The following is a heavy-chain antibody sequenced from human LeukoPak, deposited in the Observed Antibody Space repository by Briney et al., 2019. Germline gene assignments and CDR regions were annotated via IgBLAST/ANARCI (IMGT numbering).Heavy chain of an antibody. J-gene: IGHJ4*02. CDR1: GYTFTNYG. V-gene: IGHV1-2*06. CDR2: INPNSGGT. Sequence: ASVKVSFLACGYTFTNYGFSWLRQPPAKGLEWVGRINPNSGGTNYAQKFQGRVTMIRDTSISTAYMERSRLRSDDTAVYYCARVDRGYSGYDYYFDYWGQGTLVTVSS. D-gene: IGHD5-12*01. CDR3: ARVDRGYSGYDYYFDY.